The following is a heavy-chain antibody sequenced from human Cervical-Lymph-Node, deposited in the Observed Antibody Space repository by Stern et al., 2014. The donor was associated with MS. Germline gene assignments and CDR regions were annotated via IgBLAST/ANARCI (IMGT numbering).Heavy chain of an antibody. V-gene: IGHV3-21*01. CDR2: ISSSNSYT. CDR1: GFNFRTFT. Sequence: QLVQSGGGLVEPGGSLRLSCAASGFNFRTFTMSWVRQAPGKGLECVSSISSSNSYTYYADSVKGRFTISRDNAKTSLYLQMDSLRAEDTAVYYCVRDRGLATVTSYFDYWGQGILVTVSS. D-gene: IGHD4-17*01. CDR3: VRDRGLATVTSYFDY. J-gene: IGHJ4*02.